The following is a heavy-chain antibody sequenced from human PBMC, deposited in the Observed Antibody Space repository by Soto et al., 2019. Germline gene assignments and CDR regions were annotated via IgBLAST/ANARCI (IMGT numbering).Heavy chain of an antibody. J-gene: IGHJ3*01. CDR2: ISTFNGKT. D-gene: IGHD1-26*01. Sequence: QVQLVQSGGDVKTPGASVKVSCTTFRYTFTSHGIAWVRQAPGQGLEWMGWISTFNGKTDYAQKFQGRVTMTADTLTSTVHMELRSLRSDDTAVYYCARLLTEGATFREDAFELWGQGTKVTVYS. CDR3: ARLLTEGATFREDAFEL. CDR1: RYTFTSHG. V-gene: IGHV1-18*01.